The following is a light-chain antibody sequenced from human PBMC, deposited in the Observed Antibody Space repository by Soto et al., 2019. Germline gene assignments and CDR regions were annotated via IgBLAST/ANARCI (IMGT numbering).Light chain of an antibody. CDR1: PSIGGY. CDR3: QQNYGVPYT. Sequence: DVQLTQSPSLLSASVGDRVTITCWASPSIGGYLNWYQHKPGKAPKLLIFSADTLENGVPSRFSGSGFNKEFSLTISSLQPEDFATYYCQQNYGVPYTFGQGTRVEIK. CDR2: SAD. V-gene: IGKV1-39*01. J-gene: IGKJ2*01.